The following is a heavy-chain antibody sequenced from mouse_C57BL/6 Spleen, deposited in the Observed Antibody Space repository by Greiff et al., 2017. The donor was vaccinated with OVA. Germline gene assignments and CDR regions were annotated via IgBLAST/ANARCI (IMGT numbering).Heavy chain of an antibody. CDR2: SRNKANDYTT. CDR3: ARDAPFGMDY. V-gene: IGHV7-1*01. Sequence: EVNVVESGGGLVQSGRSLRLSCATSGFTFSDFYMEWVRQAPGKGLEWIAASRNKANDYTTEFSASVKGRFIVSRDTSQSILYLQMNALRAEDTAIYYCARDAPFGMDYWGQGTSVTVSS. CDR1: GFTFSDFY. J-gene: IGHJ4*01.